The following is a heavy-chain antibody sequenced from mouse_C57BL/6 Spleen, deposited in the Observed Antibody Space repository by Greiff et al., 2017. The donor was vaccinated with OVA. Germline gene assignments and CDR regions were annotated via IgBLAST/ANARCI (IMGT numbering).Heavy chain of an antibody. CDR1: GYSFTGYY. D-gene: IGHD1-1*01. CDR2: INPSTGGT. V-gene: IGHV1-42*01. CDR3: AKRDYYGSSPYAMDY. J-gene: IGHJ4*01. Sequence: EVKLVESGPELVKPGASVKISCKASGYSFTGYYMNWVKQSPEKSLEWIGEINPSTGGTTYNQKFKAKATLTVDKSSSTAYMQLKSLTSEDSAVYYCAKRDYYGSSPYAMDYWGQGTSVTVSS.